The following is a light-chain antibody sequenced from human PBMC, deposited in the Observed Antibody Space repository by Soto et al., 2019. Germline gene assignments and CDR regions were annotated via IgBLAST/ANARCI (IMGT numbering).Light chain of an antibody. CDR2: GPS. V-gene: IGKV3-11*01. J-gene: IGKJ5*01. CDR3: KQRSDWPPIT. CDR1: QSVSSD. Sequence: IVMTQSPANLCVFPGEGGNLXCRASQSVSSDFDWYQQSTGKARRLLISGPSTRATGIQARLIGSGSGKDFTLNISSLEPEEFAVYYCKQRSDWPPITFGQGTRLEIK.